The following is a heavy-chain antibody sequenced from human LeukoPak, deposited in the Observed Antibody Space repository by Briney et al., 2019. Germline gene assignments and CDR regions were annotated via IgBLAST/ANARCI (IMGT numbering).Heavy chain of an antibody. Sequence: MPSETLSLTCTVSGGSISSYYWSWIRQPPGKGLEWIGYIYYSGSTNYNPSLKSRVTISVDTSKNQFSLKLSSVTAADTAVYYCARVSLVRGAPDYYFDYWGQGTLVTVSS. D-gene: IGHD3-10*01. CDR3: ARVSLVRGAPDYYFDY. CDR1: GGSISSYY. J-gene: IGHJ4*02. CDR2: IYYSGST. V-gene: IGHV4-59*01.